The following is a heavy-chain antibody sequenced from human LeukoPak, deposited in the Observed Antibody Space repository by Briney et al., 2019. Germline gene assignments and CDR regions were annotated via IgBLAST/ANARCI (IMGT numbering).Heavy chain of an antibody. J-gene: IGHJ4*02. D-gene: IGHD6-19*01. V-gene: IGHV3-21*01. CDR1: GFTFSSYS. CDR2: IGSSSSYI. Sequence: TGGSLRLSCAASGFTFSSYSMNWVRQAPGKGLEWVSSIGSSSSYIYYADSVKGRFTISRDNAKNSLYLQMNSLRAEDTAVYYCARDPGSGWQRDLDYWGQGTLVTVSS. CDR3: ARDPGSGWQRDLDY.